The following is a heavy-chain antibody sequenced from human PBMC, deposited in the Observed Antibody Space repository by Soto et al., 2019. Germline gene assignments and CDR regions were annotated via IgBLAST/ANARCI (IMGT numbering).Heavy chain of an antibody. CDR3: ARVSCSGGSCYSLFGY. V-gene: IGHV1-8*01. J-gene: IGHJ4*02. D-gene: IGHD2-15*01. Sequence: QVQLVQSGAEVKKPGASVKVSCKASGYTFTSYDINWVRQATGQGLEWMGWMNPNSGNTGYAQKFQGRVTMTRNTSISTAYMERSSLRSEDTAVYYCARVSCSGGSCYSLFGYWGQGTLVTVSS. CDR2: MNPNSGNT. CDR1: GYTFTSYD.